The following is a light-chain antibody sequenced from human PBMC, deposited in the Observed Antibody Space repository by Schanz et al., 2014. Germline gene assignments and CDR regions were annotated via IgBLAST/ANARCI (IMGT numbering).Light chain of an antibody. CDR3: QQHGSSPWT. CDR2: GAS. Sequence: EIALTQSPGTLSLSPGERATLSCRASQSVTSNYLAWYQQKPGQAPRLLIYGASSRATGIPDRFSGSGSGTDFTLTISRLEPEDFAVYYCQQHGSSPWTFGQGTKVEIK. J-gene: IGKJ1*01. CDR1: QSVTSNY. V-gene: IGKV3-20*01.